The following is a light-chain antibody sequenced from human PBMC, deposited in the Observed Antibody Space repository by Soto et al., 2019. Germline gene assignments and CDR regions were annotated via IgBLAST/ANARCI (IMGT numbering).Light chain of an antibody. CDR1: QRVSSSY. CDR3: QQYGSSPYT. Sequence: EIVLTQSPATLSLSPGERATLSCGASQRVSSSYLAWYQQKPGLAPRLLIYDASSRATGIPDRFSGSGSGTDFTLTISRLETEDFEVYYCQQYGSSPYTFGQGTKLEIK. CDR2: DAS. V-gene: IGKV3D-20*01. J-gene: IGKJ2*01.